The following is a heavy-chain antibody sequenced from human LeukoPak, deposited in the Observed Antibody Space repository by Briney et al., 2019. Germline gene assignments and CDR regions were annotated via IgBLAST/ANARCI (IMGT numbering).Heavy chain of an antibody. V-gene: IGHV3-30*04. CDR2: MSSDGNDK. CDR1: GFTFSSYT. J-gene: IGHJ6*03. Sequence: PGGSLRLSCAASGFTFSSYTIHWVRQAPGKGLEWVAVMSSDGNDKHYAASVKGRFTISRDNSTTTVYLQMNSLRPDDTALYYCAREGHYYYYMAVWGKGTTVTVSS. CDR3: AREGHYYYYMAV.